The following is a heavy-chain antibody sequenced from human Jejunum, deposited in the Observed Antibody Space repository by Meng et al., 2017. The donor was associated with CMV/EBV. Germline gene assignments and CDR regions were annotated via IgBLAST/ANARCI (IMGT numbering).Heavy chain of an antibody. CDR1: GFTFSTYV. J-gene: IGHJ4*02. CDR3: ARPYCGSTSCYEFDY. V-gene: IGHV3-30-3*01. CDR2: ISCDRSNT. Sequence: VHRVASXXXXXQXXRXXRLSCAASGFTFSTYVMHWVRQAPGKGREWVAVISCDRSNTYYADSVKGRFTISRDNSKNTLYLQINTLRPEDTAVYYCARPYCGSTSCYEFDYWGTVTLVTVS. D-gene: IGHD2-2*01.